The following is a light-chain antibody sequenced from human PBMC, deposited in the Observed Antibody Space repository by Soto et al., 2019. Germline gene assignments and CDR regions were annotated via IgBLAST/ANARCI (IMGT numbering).Light chain of an antibody. V-gene: IGKV3-11*01. Sequence: DIVLTQSPVTLSLYPGERATLSCTASQSVSGYLVWYQQKPGQAPRLLIYDASTRAAGIPARFIGSGSGTDFTLTISSLEPEDSAVYYCQQHLGRHTFGQGTKVDNK. CDR1: QSVSGY. CDR2: DAS. CDR3: QQHLGRHT. J-gene: IGKJ1*01.